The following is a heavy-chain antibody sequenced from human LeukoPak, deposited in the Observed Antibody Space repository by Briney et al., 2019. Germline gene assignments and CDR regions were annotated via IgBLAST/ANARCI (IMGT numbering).Heavy chain of an antibody. V-gene: IGHV3-66*02. CDR1: GFTVSSNY. D-gene: IGHD3-3*01. CDR3: ARDRSGPFWSGYHYYFDY. CDR2: IYSGGST. J-gene: IGHJ4*02. Sequence: PGGSLRLSCAASGFTVSSNYMSWVRQAPGKGLEWVSVIYSGGSTYYADSAKGRFTISRDNSKNTLYLQMNSLRAEDTAVYYCARDRSGPFWSGYHYYFDYWGQGTLVTVSS.